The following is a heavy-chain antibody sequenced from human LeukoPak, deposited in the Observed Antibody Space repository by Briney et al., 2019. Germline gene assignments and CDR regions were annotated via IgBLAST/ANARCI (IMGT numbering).Heavy chain of an antibody. D-gene: IGHD1-26*01. V-gene: IGHV4-39*01. CDR2: IYYSGTT. CDR3: ARRRVGATANFDY. J-gene: IGHJ4*02. CDR1: GGSISISSYY. Sequence: SETLSLTCTVAGGSISISSYYWGWIRQPPGKGLDWIGSIYYSGTTYYNPSLKSRVTISVDTSKNQFSLKLSSVTAADTAVYYCARRRVGATANFDYWGQGTLVTVSS.